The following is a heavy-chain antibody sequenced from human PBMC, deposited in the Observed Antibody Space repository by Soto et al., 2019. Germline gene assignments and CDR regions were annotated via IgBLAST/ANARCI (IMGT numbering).Heavy chain of an antibody. Sequence: GASVEVSCKASGFTFTSSAVQWVRQARGQRLEWIGWIVVGSGNTNYAQKFQERVTITRDMSTSTAYMELSSLRSEDTAVYYCAAGGVFRDIVLVPAAMDWFDPWGQGTLVTVSS. J-gene: IGHJ5*02. V-gene: IGHV1-58*01. CDR2: IVVGSGNT. D-gene: IGHD2-2*01. CDR3: AAGGVFRDIVLVPAAMDWFDP. CDR1: GFTFTSSA.